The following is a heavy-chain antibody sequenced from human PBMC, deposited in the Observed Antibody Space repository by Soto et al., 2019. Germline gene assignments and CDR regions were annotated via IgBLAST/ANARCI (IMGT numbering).Heavy chain of an antibody. CDR2: ISNNGVSI. CDR3: AKMAFFGDPPGGDS. Sequence: GGSLRLSCAVSGFTFSSSAMAWVRQTPGEGLEWVSSISNNGVSIFYADSVKGRFTISRDNSRNTLHLQMNNLGAEDTAVYHCAKMAFFGDPPGGDSWGQGTLVTVSS. V-gene: IGHV3-23*01. CDR1: GFTFSSSA. D-gene: IGHD3-10*01. J-gene: IGHJ4*02.